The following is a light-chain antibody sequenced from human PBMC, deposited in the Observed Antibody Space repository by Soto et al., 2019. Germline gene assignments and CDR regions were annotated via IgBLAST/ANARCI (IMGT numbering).Light chain of an antibody. V-gene: IGKV1-33*01. Sequence: DIQMTQSPSSLSASVGDRVTITCQASKYISNYLNWYQQKPGKAPKLLIYDASNLETGDPSRFSGSGAGTDFTCTISSLQPEDIATYYCQQYDNLFTFGPGTKVDIK. CDR1: KYISNY. CDR3: QQYDNLFT. J-gene: IGKJ3*01. CDR2: DAS.